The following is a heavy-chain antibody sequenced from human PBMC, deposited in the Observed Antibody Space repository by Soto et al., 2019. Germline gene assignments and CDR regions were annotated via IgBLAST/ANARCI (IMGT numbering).Heavy chain of an antibody. CDR1: GGSVSSGSYY. J-gene: IGHJ6*02. V-gene: IGHV4-61*01. D-gene: IGHD6-6*01. CDR3: ARGEDSSSTGYYYYYGMDV. Sequence: SETLSLTCTVSGGSVSSGSYYWSWIRQPPGKGLEWIGYIYYSGSTNYNPSLKSRVTISVDTSKNQFSLKLSSVTAADTAVYYRARGEDSSSTGYYYYYGMDVWGQGTTVTVSS. CDR2: IYYSGST.